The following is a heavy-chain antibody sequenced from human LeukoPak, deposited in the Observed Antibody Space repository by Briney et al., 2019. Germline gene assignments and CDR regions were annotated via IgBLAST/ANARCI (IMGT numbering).Heavy chain of an antibody. CDR1: GGSISSYY. CDR3: ARDGNAAARHYYYYYMDV. CDR2: IYYSGST. D-gene: IGHD6-6*01. V-gene: IGHV4-59*01. Sequence: PSETLSLTCTVSGGSISSYYWSWIRQPPGKGLEWIGYIYYSGSTNYNPSLKSRVTISVDTSKNQFSLKLSSVTAADTAVYYCARDGNAAARHYYYYYMDVWGKGTTVRISS. J-gene: IGHJ6*03.